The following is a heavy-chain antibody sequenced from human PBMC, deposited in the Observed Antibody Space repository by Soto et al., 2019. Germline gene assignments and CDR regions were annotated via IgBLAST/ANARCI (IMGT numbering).Heavy chain of an antibody. V-gene: IGHV3-33*01. Sequence: GGSLRLSCAASGFTFSSYGMHWVRQAPGKGLEWVAVIWYDGSNKYYADSVKGRFTISRDNSKNTLYLQMNSLRAEDTAVYYCARDLYYDFWSGYYRGNWFDPWGQGTLVTVSS. J-gene: IGHJ5*02. CDR2: IWYDGSNK. CDR3: ARDLYYDFWSGYYRGNWFDP. D-gene: IGHD3-3*01. CDR1: GFTFSSYG.